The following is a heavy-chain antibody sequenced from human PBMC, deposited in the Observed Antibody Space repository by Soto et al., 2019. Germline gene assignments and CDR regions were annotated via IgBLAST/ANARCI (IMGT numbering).Heavy chain of an antibody. Sequence: QITLKESGPTLVKPTQTLALTCTFSGLSLDTSGMSVGWIRQPPGKALEWLALIYWDDDKRYSPSLKSRLILTKDTSKNQVVLTMTNMDPVDTATYYCARPRGYDFDYWGQGTLVTVSP. CDR1: GLSLDTSGMS. V-gene: IGHV2-5*02. D-gene: IGHD2-15*01. J-gene: IGHJ4*02. CDR2: IYWDDDK. CDR3: ARPRGYDFDY.